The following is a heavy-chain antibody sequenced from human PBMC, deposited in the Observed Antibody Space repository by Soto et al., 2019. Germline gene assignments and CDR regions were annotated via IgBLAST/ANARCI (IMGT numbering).Heavy chain of an antibody. CDR2: ISCSTSYI. V-gene: IGHV3-21*04. D-gene: IGHD6-13*01. CDR1: GFTFSSYS. Sequence: GGSLRLSCAASGFTFSSYSMNWVRQAPGKGLEWVSSISCSTSYIYYADSVKGRFTISRDNAKNSLYLQMNSLRAEDAAIYYCARIIAAAGGRRYFDLWGRGTLVTVS. J-gene: IGHJ2*01. CDR3: ARIIAAAGGRRYFDL.